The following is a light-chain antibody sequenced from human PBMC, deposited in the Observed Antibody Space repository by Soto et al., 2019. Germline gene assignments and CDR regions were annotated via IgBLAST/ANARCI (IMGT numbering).Light chain of an antibody. CDR2: GSF. V-gene: IGKV3-15*01. Sequence: EIVMTQSPVTLSASPGESATLSFRVSQSVDKNVAWYQPTPGQAPRLLXVGSFARANGIPARFSGSGSGSELTLTISGLQSEDFAVYDCQQYNDRPTITFGQGTRLEIK. CDR1: QSVDKN. CDR3: QQYNDRPTIT. J-gene: IGKJ5*01.